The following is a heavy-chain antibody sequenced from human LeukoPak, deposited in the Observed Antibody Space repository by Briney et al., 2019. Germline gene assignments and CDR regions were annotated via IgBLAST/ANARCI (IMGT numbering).Heavy chain of an antibody. D-gene: IGHD6-19*01. J-gene: IGHJ3*02. V-gene: IGHV1-18*01. CDR1: GYTFTSYG. CDR2: FSAYNGNT. CDR3: ARGSSGWYLVDAFDI. Sequence: ASVKVSCKASGYTFTSYGISWVRQAPGQGLEWMGWFSAYNGNTNYAQKLQGRVTMTTDTSTSTAYMELRSLRSDDTAVYYCARGSSGWYLVDAFDIWGQGTMVTVSS.